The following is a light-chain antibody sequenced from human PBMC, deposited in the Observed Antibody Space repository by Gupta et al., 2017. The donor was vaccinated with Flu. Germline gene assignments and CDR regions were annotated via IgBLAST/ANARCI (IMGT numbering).Light chain of an antibody. Sequence: EIVLTQSPDFQSVTPMEKVTITCRASHSVGYALHWYQQKPGQSPRLLIRFASQSFSGVPSRFSGSGSGTDFTLTINSLEADDAATYYCHQSSSLPLTFGGGTKVEIK. J-gene: IGKJ4*01. CDR2: FAS. V-gene: IGKV6-21*01. CDR1: HSVGYA. CDR3: HQSSSLPLT.